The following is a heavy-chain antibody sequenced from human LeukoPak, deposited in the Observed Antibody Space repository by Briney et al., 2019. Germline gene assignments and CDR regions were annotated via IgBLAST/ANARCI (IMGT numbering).Heavy chain of an antibody. J-gene: IGHJ4*02. Sequence: GGSLRLSCAASGFTFSSYGMHWVRQAPGKGLEWVAVIWYDGSNKYYADSVKGRFTISRDNSKNTLYLQMNSLRAEDTAVYYCAREIYDYVWGSYRPRYYFDYWGQGTLSPSPQ. CDR2: IWYDGSNK. D-gene: IGHD3-16*02. CDR1: GFTFSSYG. V-gene: IGHV3-33*01. CDR3: AREIYDYVWGSYRPRYYFDY.